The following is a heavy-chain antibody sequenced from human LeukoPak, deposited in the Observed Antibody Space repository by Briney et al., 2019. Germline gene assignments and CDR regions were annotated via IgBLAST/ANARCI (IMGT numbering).Heavy chain of an antibody. D-gene: IGHD3-16*02. CDR3: ARGLRYDYVWGSYRYSPYGMDV. Sequence: GYMXYSGSXNYNPSLQSRVTISVDTSKNQFSLKLSSVTAADTAVYYCARGLRYDYVWGSYRYSPYGMDVWGQGTTVTVSS. J-gene: IGHJ6*02. V-gene: IGHV4-59*09. CDR2: MXYSGSX.